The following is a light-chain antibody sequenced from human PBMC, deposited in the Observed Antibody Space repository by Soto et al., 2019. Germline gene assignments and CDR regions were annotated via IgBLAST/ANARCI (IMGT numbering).Light chain of an antibody. CDR2: SAS. CDR1: QGISSW. CDR3: QQQNHIPPWT. Sequence: DIHMTQSPSSVPAFVGDRLTIACRASQGISSWLAWYQQKPGKAPTLLLISASTMQSGVPPTCISGSASGADIPLTSSMQHDDYSTYYYQQQNHIPPWTFGQGTKLDIK. V-gene: IGKV1D-12*01. J-gene: IGKJ1*01.